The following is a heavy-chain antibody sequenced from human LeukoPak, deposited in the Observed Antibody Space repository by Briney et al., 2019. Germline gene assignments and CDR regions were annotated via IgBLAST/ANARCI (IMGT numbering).Heavy chain of an antibody. V-gene: IGHV4-39*07. CDR2: IYYSGST. CDR3: ATRPLQLVAPIDY. J-gene: IGHJ4*02. D-gene: IGHD5-18*01. CDR1: GGSISSSSYY. Sequence: SETLSLTCTVSGGSISSSSYYWGWIRQPPGKGLEWIGSIYYSGSTYYNPSLKSRVTISVDTSKNQFSLKLSSVTAADTAVYYCATRPLQLVAPIDYWGQGTLVTVSS.